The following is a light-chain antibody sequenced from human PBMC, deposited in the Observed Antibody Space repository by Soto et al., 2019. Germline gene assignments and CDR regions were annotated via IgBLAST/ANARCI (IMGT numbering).Light chain of an antibody. CDR3: QQSYSIPPLT. J-gene: IGKJ4*01. CDR2: SAS. V-gene: IGKV1-39*01. Sequence: DIQMTQSPSSLSASVGDRVNITCRASQTISGYLNWYQQKPGKAPILLISSASSLQSGVPSRFSGSGSGTDFTITISSLQPEDFATYYCQQSYSIPPLTFGGGTKVEIK. CDR1: QTISGY.